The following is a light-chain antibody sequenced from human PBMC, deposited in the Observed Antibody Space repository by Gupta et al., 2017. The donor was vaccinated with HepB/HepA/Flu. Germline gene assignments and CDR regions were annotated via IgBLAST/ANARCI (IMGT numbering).Light chain of an antibody. Sequence: YQQHPDKAPKLLIFEVTKRPPGISNRFSASKSGNTASLTISGLQAEDEAEYFCCSSTTLNTYVFGTGTRVTVL. CDR2: EVT. V-gene: IGLV2-23*02. J-gene: IGLJ1*01. CDR3: CSSTTLNTYV.